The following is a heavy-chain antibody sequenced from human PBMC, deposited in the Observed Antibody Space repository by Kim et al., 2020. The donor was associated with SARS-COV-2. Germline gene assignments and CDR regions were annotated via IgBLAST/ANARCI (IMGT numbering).Heavy chain of an antibody. V-gene: IGHV3-21*01. CDR2: ISSSSSYI. J-gene: IGHJ6*02. CDR1: GFTFSSYS. CDR3: AKTAVRGSYYGVGYYYYYYGMDV. Sequence: GGSLRLSCAASGFTFSSYSMNWVRQAPGKGLEWVSSISSSSSYIYYADSVKGRFTISRDNAKNSLYLQMNSLRAEDTAVYYCAKTAVRGSYYGVGYYYYYYGMDVWGQGTTVTVSS. D-gene: IGHD1-26*01.